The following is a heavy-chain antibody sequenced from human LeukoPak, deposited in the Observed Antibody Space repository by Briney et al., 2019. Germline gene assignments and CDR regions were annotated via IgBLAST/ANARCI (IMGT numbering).Heavy chain of an antibody. CDR3: ARDLVTVTKGFDI. CDR2: ISHIGRT. CDR1: GDSFSSHY. Sequence: SETLSLTCTVSGDSFSSHYWTWIRQSPGTGLEWIGYISHIGRTNYNPSLKSRVTISIDTSKNQFSLKLRSVTAADTAVYYCARDLVTVTKGFDIWGQGTMVSVSS. D-gene: IGHD4-17*01. J-gene: IGHJ3*02. V-gene: IGHV4-59*11.